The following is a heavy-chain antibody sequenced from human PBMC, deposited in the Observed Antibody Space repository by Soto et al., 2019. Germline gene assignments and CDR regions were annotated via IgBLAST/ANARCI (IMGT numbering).Heavy chain of an antibody. Sequence: PGGSLRLSCATSGFDFSNTWIHWVRQVPGQGLVWVSRINSDGSSIIYADSVKGRFTLSRDNAKNTVHLQKSSLRVEDTAVYYCAKDWYHTIDSWGQGIPVTVSS. CDR3: AKDWYHTIDS. V-gene: IGHV3-74*01. CDR1: GFDFSNTW. D-gene: IGHD1-20*01. CDR2: INSDGSSI. J-gene: IGHJ4*02.